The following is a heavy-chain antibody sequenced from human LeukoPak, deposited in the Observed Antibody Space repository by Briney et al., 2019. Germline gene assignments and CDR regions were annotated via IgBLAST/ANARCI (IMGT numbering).Heavy chain of an antibody. D-gene: IGHD3-22*01. Sequence: SQTLSLTCTVSGGSISSGDYYWSWIRQPPGTGLEWIGYIYYGGSTYYNPSLKSRVTISVDTSKNQFSLKLSSVTAADTAVYYCARVGDYYDSSGYRNHPWGQGTLVTVSS. CDR3: ARVGDYYDSSGYRNHP. J-gene: IGHJ5*02. CDR1: GGSISSGDYY. CDR2: IYYGGST. V-gene: IGHV4-30-4*08.